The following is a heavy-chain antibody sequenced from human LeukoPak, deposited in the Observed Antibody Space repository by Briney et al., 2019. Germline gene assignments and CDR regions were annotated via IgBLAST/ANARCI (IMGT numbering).Heavy chain of an antibody. CDR3: ARELDDSSGYYFYLGY. J-gene: IGHJ4*02. Sequence: GGSLRLSCAASGFTLSSYSMNWVRQAPGKGLEWVSSISSSSSYIYYADSVKGRFTISRDNAKNSLYLQMNSLRAEDTAVYYCARELDDSSGYYFYLGYWGQGTLVTVSS. CDR2: ISSSSSYI. CDR1: GFTLSSYS. D-gene: IGHD3-22*01. V-gene: IGHV3-21*01.